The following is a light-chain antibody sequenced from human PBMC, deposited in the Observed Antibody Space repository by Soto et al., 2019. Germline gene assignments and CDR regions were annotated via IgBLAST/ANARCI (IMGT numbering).Light chain of an antibody. CDR1: QGISSY. CDR2: AAS. CDR3: QQYYTYPQT. Sequence: AIRMTQSPSSFSASTGDRVTITCRASQGISSYLAWYQQKPGKAPTLLVYAASTLQYGVPSRFSGSGSGTDFTLTISCLQSEDFATYFCQQYYTYPQTFGQGTKLEIK. J-gene: IGKJ2*01. V-gene: IGKV1-8*01.